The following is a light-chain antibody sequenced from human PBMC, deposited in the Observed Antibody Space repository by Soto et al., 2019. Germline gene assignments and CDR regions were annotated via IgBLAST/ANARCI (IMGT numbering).Light chain of an antibody. CDR2: DAS. V-gene: IGKV3-11*01. CDR1: QIVSSY. CDR3: QQRSNWPLT. Sequence: EIVLTQSPATLSFSPGERSTLSCMGSQIVSSYLAWYQQKPGQAPRLLIYDASNRATGIPARFSGSGSGTDFTLTISSLEPEDFAVYYCQQRSNWPLTFGGGTKVDIK. J-gene: IGKJ4*01.